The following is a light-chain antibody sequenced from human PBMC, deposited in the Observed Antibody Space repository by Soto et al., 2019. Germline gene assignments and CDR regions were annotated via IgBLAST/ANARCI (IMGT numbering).Light chain of an antibody. CDR2: GAS. CDR1: QSVSGH. V-gene: IGKV3-15*01. Sequence: EIVMTQSPATLSVSPGERATLSCRASQSVSGHLAWYQQKPGQAPRLLIYGASTRATGIPARFSGGGSGTEFTLTVSSLQSGDFAVYYCQQYKDWPLTFGGGTKVEIK. CDR3: QQYKDWPLT. J-gene: IGKJ4*01.